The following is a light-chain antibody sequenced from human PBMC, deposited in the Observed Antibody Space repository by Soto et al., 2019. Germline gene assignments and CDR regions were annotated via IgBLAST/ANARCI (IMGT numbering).Light chain of an antibody. Sequence: IVWTQITGTLSFSPGERSTLSCRASQSVGSNYLAWYQQRPGQPPNLLIYGASTRAAGIPARFSGSGSGTDFTLTITSLQSEYFGVYYCHQHNNWWTFGQGTKVDI. CDR3: HQHNNWWT. V-gene: IGKV3-15*01. J-gene: IGKJ1*01. CDR2: GAS. CDR1: QSVGSN.